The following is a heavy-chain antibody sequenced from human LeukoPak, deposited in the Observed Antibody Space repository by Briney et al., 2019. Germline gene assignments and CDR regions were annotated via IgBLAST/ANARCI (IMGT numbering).Heavy chain of an antibody. D-gene: IGHD5-18*01. V-gene: IGHV3-33*03. CDR1: GFTFSNYV. J-gene: IGHJ4*02. CDR3: AIRAGYTSGSDY. CDR2: IWYDGSNI. Sequence: GGSLRLSCAASGFTFSNYVMHWVRQAPGKGLEWVAVIWYDGSNIYYAESVKGRFTISRDNTKNTLYLQMNSLRAEDTAVYYCAIRAGYTSGSDYWGQGTLVTVSS.